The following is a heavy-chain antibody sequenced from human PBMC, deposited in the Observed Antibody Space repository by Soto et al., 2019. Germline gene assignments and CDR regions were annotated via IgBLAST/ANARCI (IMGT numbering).Heavy chain of an antibody. D-gene: IGHD6-19*01. CDR3: ARKGSSGWYVGDDAFDI. J-gene: IGHJ3*02. CDR1: GFTFSSYA. Sequence: GGSLRLSCAASGFTFSSYAMHWVRQAPGKGLEWVAVISYDGSNKYYADSVKGRFTISRDNSKNTLYLQMNSLRAEDTAVYYCARKGSSGWYVGDDAFDIWGQGTMVTVSS. CDR2: ISYDGSNK. V-gene: IGHV3-30-3*01.